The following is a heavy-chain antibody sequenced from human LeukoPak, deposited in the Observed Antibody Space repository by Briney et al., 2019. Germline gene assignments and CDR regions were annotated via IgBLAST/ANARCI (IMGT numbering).Heavy chain of an antibody. D-gene: IGHD6-19*01. CDR2: ISAYNGNT. Sequence: ASVKVSCKASGYKFTSYSISWVRQAPGQELEWMGWISAYNGNTDYAQKLQGRVTMTTDTSTSTAYMELRSLRAEDTALYYCAKDNIAVAGGRGAFDYWGQGTLVTVSS. J-gene: IGHJ4*02. CDR1: GYKFTSYS. CDR3: AKDNIAVAGGRGAFDY. V-gene: IGHV1-18*01.